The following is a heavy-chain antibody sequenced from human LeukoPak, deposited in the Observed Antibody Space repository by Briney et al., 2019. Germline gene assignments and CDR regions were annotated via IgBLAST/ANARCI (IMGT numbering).Heavy chain of an antibody. CDR1: GGSISSGDYY. Sequence: SETLSLTCTVSGGSISSGDYYWSWLRQPPGTGLEWIGYIYYSGSTYYNPSLKSRVTISVDTSKNQFSLKLSSVTATDTAVYYCARVSTSYSSGWSGVDYWGQGTLVTVSS. D-gene: IGHD6-19*01. CDR3: ARVSTSYSSGWSGVDY. J-gene: IGHJ4*02. V-gene: IGHV4-30-4*08. CDR2: IYYSGST.